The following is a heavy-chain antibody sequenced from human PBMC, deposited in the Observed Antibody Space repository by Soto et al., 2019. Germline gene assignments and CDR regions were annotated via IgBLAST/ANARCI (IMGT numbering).Heavy chain of an antibody. J-gene: IGHJ4*02. CDR3: ASTNRGYSCGWWGFDY. CDR2: ISYDGSNK. Sequence: QVQLVESGGGVVQPGRSLRLSCAASGFTFSSYAMHWVRQAPGKGLEWVAVISYDGSNKYYADSVKGRFTISRDNSKNTLYLQMNSLRAEDTAVYYCASTNRGYSCGWWGFDYWGQGTLVTVSS. V-gene: IGHV3-30-3*01. CDR1: GFTFSSYA. D-gene: IGHD6-19*01.